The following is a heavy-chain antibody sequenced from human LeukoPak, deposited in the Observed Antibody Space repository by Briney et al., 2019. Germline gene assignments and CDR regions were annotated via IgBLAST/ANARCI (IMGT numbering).Heavy chain of an antibody. CDR1: GGSISSSSYY. V-gene: IGHV4-39*01. CDR3: ARVTFGGVIALLAWYFDL. D-gene: IGHD3-16*02. J-gene: IGHJ2*01. Sequence: PSETLSLTCTVSGGSISSSSYYWGWIRQPPGKGLEWIGSIYYSGSTYYNPSLKSRVTISVDTSKNQFSLKLSSVTAADTAVYYCARVTFGGVIALLAWYFDLWGRGTLVTVSS. CDR2: IYYSGST.